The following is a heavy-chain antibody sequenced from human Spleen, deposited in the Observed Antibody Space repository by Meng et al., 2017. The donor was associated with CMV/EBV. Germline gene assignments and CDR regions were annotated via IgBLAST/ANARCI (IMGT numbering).Heavy chain of an antibody. J-gene: IGHJ6*02. CDR2: IKQDGSEK. CDR3: ARAVISINVGSYYYYYGMDV. Sequence: GGSLRLSCAASGFTFSSYWMSWVRQAPGKGLEWVANIKQDGSEKYYVDSVKGRFTISRDNAKNSLYLQMNSLRAEDTAVYYCARAVISINVGSYYYYYGMDVWGQGTTVTVSS. D-gene: IGHD1-14*01. CDR1: GFTFSSYW. V-gene: IGHV3-7*01.